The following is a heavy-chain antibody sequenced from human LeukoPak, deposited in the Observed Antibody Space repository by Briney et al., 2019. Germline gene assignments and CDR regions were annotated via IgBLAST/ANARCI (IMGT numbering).Heavy chain of an antibody. V-gene: IGHV4-4*07. D-gene: IGHD3-10*01. CDR1: GGSISSYY. J-gene: IGHJ4*02. CDR2: IYTSGGT. CDR3: ARGEVNMLDY. Sequence: SETLSLTCTVSGGSISSYYWSWIRQPAGKELEWIGRIYTSGGTNYNPSLKSRVTMSVDTSKNQFSLKLSSVTAADTAVYYCARGEVNMLDYWGQGTLVTVSS.